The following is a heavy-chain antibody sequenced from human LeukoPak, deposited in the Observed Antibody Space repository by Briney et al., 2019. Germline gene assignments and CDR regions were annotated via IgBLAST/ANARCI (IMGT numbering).Heavy chain of an antibody. V-gene: IGHV3-53*01. CDR3: ARVDYYDFYLDY. CDR2: IYRGGST. J-gene: IGHJ4*02. D-gene: IGHD3-3*01. CDR1: VFTVSSNC. Sequence: GGSLRLSCAASVFTVSSNCMTWVRQAPGKGLEWVSVIYRGGSTYYADSVKGRFTISRDNSKNTLYLQMKTLRAEDTAVYYCARVDYYDFYLDYWGQGTLVTVSS.